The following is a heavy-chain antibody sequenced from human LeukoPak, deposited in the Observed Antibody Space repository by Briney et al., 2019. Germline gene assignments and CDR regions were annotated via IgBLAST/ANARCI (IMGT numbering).Heavy chain of an antibody. V-gene: IGHV3-30-3*01. CDR1: GFTFSSYA. CDR3: AREGPYSSSWYSAEYFQH. CDR2: ISYDGSNK. Sequence: PGGSLRLSCAASGFTFSSYAMHWVRQAPGKGLEWVAVISYDGSNKYYADSVKDRFTISRDNSKNTLYLQMNSLRAEDTAVYYCAREGPYSSSWYSAEYFQHWGQGTLVTVSS. D-gene: IGHD6-13*01. J-gene: IGHJ1*01.